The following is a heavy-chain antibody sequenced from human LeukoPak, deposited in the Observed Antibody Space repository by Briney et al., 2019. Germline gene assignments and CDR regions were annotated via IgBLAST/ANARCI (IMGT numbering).Heavy chain of an antibody. CDR1: GLTFSSYA. V-gene: IGHV3-23*01. CDR3: AKGPGAAVGKRYIQH. J-gene: IGHJ1*01. Sequence: GGSLRLSCAASGLTFSSYAMNWVRQAPGKGLEWVSAISGSGDSTYYADSVKGRFTISRDNSKNSLSLQMNSLRAEDTALYYCAKGPGAAVGKRYIQHWGQGTLVTVSS. CDR2: ISGSGDST. D-gene: IGHD6-13*01.